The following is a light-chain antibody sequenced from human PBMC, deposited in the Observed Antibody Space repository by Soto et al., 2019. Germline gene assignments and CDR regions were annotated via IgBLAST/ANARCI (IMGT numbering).Light chain of an antibody. J-gene: IGKJ1*01. Sequence: IQVTQSPSSLSASLGDRVTITCRASQSISSYLNWYQQKPGKAPKLLIYAASSLQSGVPSRFSGSVSGTDFTLTISSLQPEDFATYYCQQSYSTPRTFGQGTKVDIK. CDR1: QSISSY. CDR2: AAS. V-gene: IGKV1-39*01. CDR3: QQSYSTPRT.